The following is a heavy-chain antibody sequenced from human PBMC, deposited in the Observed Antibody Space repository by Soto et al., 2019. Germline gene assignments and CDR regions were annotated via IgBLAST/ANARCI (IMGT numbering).Heavy chain of an antibody. V-gene: IGHV4-4*07. CDR1: GGAISSYY. CDR3: AXXXXXYXGMDV. Sequence: QVQLQESGPGLVKPSETLSLTCSVPGGAISSYYWXWVRQPAGKGLEWIGRVFSSGSTNYNASLKSRVTMSIDTSKNEVSLTLRSXTAADXAXXXXAXXXXXYXGMDVWGPGTTVTVSS. CDR2: VFSSGST. J-gene: IGHJ6*02.